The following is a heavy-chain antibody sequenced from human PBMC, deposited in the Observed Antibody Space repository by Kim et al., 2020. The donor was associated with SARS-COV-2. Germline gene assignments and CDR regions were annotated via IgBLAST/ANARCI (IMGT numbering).Heavy chain of an antibody. CDR3: AREPGGGWYYFDY. V-gene: IGHV3-30*04. CDR1: GFTFSSYA. CDR2: ISYDGSNK. Sequence: GGSLRLSCAASGFTFSSYAMHWVRQAPGKGLEWVAVISYDGSNKYYADSVKGRFTISRDNSKNTLYLQMNSLRAEDTAVYYCAREPGGGWYYFDYWDQGT. D-gene: IGHD6-19*01. J-gene: IGHJ4*02.